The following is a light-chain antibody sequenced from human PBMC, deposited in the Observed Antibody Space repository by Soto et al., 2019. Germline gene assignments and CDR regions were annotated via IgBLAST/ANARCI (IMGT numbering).Light chain of an antibody. CDR3: SSYTSSSTQV. CDR2: DVS. CDR1: SSDVGGYNF. V-gene: IGLV2-14*01. J-gene: IGLJ1*01. Sequence: QSVLTQPASVSGSPGQSITIYCTGTSSDVGGYNFVSWYQQYPGKAPKLMIYDVSDRPSGVSNRFSGSKSANTASLTISGLQAEDEADYYCSSYTSSSTQVFGTGTQLTVL.